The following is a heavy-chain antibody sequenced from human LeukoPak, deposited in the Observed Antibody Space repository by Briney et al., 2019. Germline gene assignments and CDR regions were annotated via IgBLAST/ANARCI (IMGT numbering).Heavy chain of an antibody. Sequence: GESLKISCKGSGYSFTSYWIGWVRQRPRKGREWVGIIYPGDSDTRYSPSFQGQATISADKSISTAYLQWSSLKTSDTAMYYCARQVVTPDAYYFDYWGQGTLVTVSS. CDR3: ARQVVTPDAYYFDY. CDR2: IYPGDSDT. D-gene: IGHD3-22*01. V-gene: IGHV5-51*01. J-gene: IGHJ4*02. CDR1: GYSFTSYW.